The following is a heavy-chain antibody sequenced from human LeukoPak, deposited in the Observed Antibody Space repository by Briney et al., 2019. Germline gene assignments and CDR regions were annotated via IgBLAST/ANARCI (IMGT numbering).Heavy chain of an antibody. CDR3: AKVTHSRGYPEDY. Sequence: GGSQGLSRAASGFTVDEFAMHWVPPAPGKGLEGVSLLRGDGGSTYYADSVKGRFTIPRDNRKNSLYLEMNSLRTEDTALYYCAKVTHSRGYPEDYWGQGTLVTVSS. CDR2: LRGDGGST. J-gene: IGHJ4*02. V-gene: IGHV3-43*02. CDR1: GFTVDEFA. D-gene: IGHD3-16*02.